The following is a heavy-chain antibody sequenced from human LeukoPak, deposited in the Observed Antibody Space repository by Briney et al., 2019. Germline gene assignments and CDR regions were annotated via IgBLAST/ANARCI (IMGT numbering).Heavy chain of an antibody. CDR3: ARFGKLDYDSSGPNWFDP. D-gene: IGHD3-22*01. J-gene: IGHJ5*02. CDR1: GGSISSSSYY. V-gene: IGHV4-39*07. CDR2: IYYSGST. Sequence: SETLSLTCTVSGGSISSSSYYWGWIRQPPGKGLEWIGSIYYSGSTNYNPSLKSRVTISVDTSKNQFSLKLSSVTAADTAVYYCARFGKLDYDSSGPNWFDPWGQGTLVTVSS.